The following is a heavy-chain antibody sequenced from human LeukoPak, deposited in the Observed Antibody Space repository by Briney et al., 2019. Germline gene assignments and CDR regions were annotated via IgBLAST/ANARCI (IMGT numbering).Heavy chain of an antibody. V-gene: IGHV1-18*01. CDR1: GYTFTSYG. J-gene: IGHJ5*02. CDR2: ISAYNGNT. CDR3: ARVVLWFGELFEAIVGWFDP. Sequence: GASVKVSCKASGYTFTSYGISWVRQAPGQGLEWMGWISAYNGNTNYAQKLQGRVTMTTDTSTSTAYMELRSLRSDDTAVYYCARVVLWFGELFEAIVGWFDPWGQGTLVTVSS. D-gene: IGHD3-10*01.